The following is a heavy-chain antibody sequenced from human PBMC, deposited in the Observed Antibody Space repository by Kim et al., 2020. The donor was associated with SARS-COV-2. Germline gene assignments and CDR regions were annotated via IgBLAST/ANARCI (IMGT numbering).Heavy chain of an antibody. CDR3: ARDLMQWLTNWFDP. Sequence: YGDAVTGRFTISRDNSRNTVSLQMSGLRGDDTAVYYCARDLMQWLTNWFDPWGQGTLVTVSS. D-gene: IGHD6-19*01. V-gene: IGHV3-23*01. J-gene: IGHJ5*02.